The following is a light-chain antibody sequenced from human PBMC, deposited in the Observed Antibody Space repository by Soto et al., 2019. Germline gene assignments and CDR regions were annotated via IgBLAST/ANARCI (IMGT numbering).Light chain of an antibody. Sequence: DIVXTXTPXTXSLSXGXXXTXSCXAXXXVXXYLGWYQHKPGQAPRLLIYDTSNRATGIPDRFSGSGSGTDFTLTISSLEPEDFAVYYCQLRSTFMYTFGQGTKLEIK. V-gene: IGKV3-11*01. CDR1: XXVXXY. CDR3: QLRSTFMYT. CDR2: DTS. J-gene: IGKJ2*01.